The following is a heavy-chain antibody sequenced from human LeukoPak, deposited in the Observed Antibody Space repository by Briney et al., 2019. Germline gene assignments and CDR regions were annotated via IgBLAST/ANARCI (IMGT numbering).Heavy chain of an antibody. CDR3: ATDHLTDTESNY. V-gene: IGHV3-23*01. CDR2: ISGSGGTT. J-gene: IGHJ4*02. Sequence: GGSLNFSWEPPESPLAAKPLTWSAKPPGKGLDWVSTISGSGGTTYYADSVKGRFTISRDNSKKTLYLQMNSLRAEDTAAYHCATDHLTDTESNYWGQGTLVTVSS. D-gene: IGHD2-8*02. CDR1: ESPLAAKP.